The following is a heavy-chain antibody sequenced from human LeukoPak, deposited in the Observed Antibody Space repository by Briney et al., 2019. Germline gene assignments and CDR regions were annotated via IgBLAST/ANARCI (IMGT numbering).Heavy chain of an antibody. D-gene: IGHD3-10*02. CDR3: AELGITMIGGV. V-gene: IGHV3-48*04. Sequence: GGSLRLSCVASGFTFSNYGMSWVRQAPGKGLEWVSYISSSGSTIYYADSVKGRFTISRDNAKNSLYLQMNSLRAEDTAVYYCAELGITMIGGVWGKGTTVTISS. J-gene: IGHJ6*04. CDR2: ISSSGSTI. CDR1: GFTFSNYG.